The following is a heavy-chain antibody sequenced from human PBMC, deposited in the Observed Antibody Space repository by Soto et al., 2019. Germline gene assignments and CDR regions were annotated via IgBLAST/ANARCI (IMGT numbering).Heavy chain of an antibody. Sequence: ASVKVSCKASGGTFSSYAISWVRQAPGQGLEWMGGIIPIFGTANYAQKFQGRVTITADKSTSTAYMELSSLRSEDTAVYYCARGRLRYFEYYYYGVDVWGQGTTVTVSS. CDR2: IIPIFGTA. CDR1: GGTFSSYA. D-gene: IGHD3-9*01. CDR3: ARGRLRYFEYYYYGVDV. J-gene: IGHJ6*02. V-gene: IGHV1-69*06.